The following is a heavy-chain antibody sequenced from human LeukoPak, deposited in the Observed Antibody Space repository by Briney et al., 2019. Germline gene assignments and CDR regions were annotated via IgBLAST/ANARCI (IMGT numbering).Heavy chain of an antibody. D-gene: IGHD3-9*01. V-gene: IGHV4-39*01. CDR2: IYYSGSAGST. Sequence: SETLSLTCSVSGDSINSGVSYWAWIRQPPGKGLEWIGTIYYSGSAGSTYYNPSLKSRVTMSVDTSKNQFSLNLSSVTAADTAIYYCARHLYDKTGRPLDSWGQGTLVTVSS. CDR3: ARHLYDKTGRPLDS. J-gene: IGHJ4*02. CDR1: GDSINSGVSY.